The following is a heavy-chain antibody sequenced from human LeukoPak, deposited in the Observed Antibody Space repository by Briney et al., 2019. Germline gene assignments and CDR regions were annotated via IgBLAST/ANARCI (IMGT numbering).Heavy chain of an antibody. V-gene: IGHV3-30*18. Sequence: PGGSLRLSCAASGFTFSSYGMHWVRQAPGKGLEWLAFVSYDGSKKYYSDSVKGRFTISRGNSKNTLFLQMNSLRAEDTALYYCAKVDVNNCYAGIDYWGQGTLVTVSS. CDR1: GFTFSSYG. CDR2: VSYDGSKK. J-gene: IGHJ4*02. CDR3: AKVDVNNCYAGIDY. D-gene: IGHD1-1*01.